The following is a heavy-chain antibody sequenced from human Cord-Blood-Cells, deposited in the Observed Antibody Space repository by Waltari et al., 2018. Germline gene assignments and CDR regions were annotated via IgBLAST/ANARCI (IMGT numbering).Heavy chain of an antibody. V-gene: IGHV1-2*02. Sequence: QVQLVQSGAEVKKPGASVKVSCKASGYTFTGYYMHWVRQAPGQGLEWMGWINTNSGAPNSAQKFQGRVTMTRDTSISTAYRELSRLRSADTAVYYCARGFVVATINDWGQGTLVTVSS. CDR1: GYTFTGYY. J-gene: IGHJ4*02. CDR3: ARGFVVATIND. CDR2: INTNSGAP. D-gene: IGHD5-12*01.